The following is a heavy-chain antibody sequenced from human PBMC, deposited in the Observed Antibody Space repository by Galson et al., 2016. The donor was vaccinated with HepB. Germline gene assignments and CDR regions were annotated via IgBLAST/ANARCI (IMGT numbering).Heavy chain of an antibody. CDR3: AGYKTRFWSGSSKYYYYGMDV. Sequence: SLRLSCAASGFTFRDYAMQWVRQAPQKGLEWVSGISWNSGSLEYADSVKGRFTISRDNAKNSLYLQMNSLRAEDTAVYYCAGYKTRFWSGSSKYYYYGMDVWGQGTTVTVSS. CDR1: GFTFRDYA. D-gene: IGHD3-3*01. V-gene: IGHV3-9*01. J-gene: IGHJ6*02. CDR2: ISWNSGSL.